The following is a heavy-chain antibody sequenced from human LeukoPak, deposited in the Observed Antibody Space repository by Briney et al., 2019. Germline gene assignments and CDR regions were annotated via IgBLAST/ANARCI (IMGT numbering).Heavy chain of an antibody. CDR1: GGSISSGSYY. CDR2: ICYSGST. V-gene: IGHV4-39*07. J-gene: IGHJ3*02. D-gene: IGHD3-22*01. Sequence: MASETLSLTCTVPGGSISSGSYYWGWIRQPPGKGLDWIGSICYSGSTYYNPSLKSRVTISVDTCKNQFSLKLSSVTAADTAVYYCARVMYYYDSSGKTSDAFDIWGQGTMVTVSS. CDR3: ARVMYYYDSSGKTSDAFDI.